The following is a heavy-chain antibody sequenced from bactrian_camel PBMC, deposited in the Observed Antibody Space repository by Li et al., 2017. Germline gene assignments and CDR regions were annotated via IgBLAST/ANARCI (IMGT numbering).Heavy chain of an antibody. Sequence: QVQLVESGGGRVRPGESLRLSCQTSGFVLKEYWMSWVRQAPGNECELVSRIGDDGTYYADSVKGRFTISKDYDKNTLMLNIGDPKPEDSAMYYCAARKVARGSHFSLGRAPALRRDEYNFWGQGTQVTVSS. CDR2: IGDDGT. D-gene: IGHD2*01. V-gene: IGHV3S6*01. CDR1: GFVLKEYW. CDR3: AARKVARGSHFSLGRAPALRRDEYNF. J-gene: IGHJ4*01.